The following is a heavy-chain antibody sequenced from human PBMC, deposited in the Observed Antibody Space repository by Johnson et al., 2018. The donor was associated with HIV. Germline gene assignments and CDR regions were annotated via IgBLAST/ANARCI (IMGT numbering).Heavy chain of an antibody. J-gene: IGHJ3*02. CDR2: ITFNGGDT. D-gene: IGHD5-24*01. CDR1: GFNLDDYG. Sequence: MLLVESGGTVVRPGGSLRLSCAASGFNLDDYGMSWVRQPPGKGLEWVSLITFNGGDTAYSDSVKGRFTISRDNAKNSLYLQMNSLRAEDTALYYCAKDIYGYDAFDIWGQGTMVTVSS. V-gene: IGHV3-20*04. CDR3: AKDIYGYDAFDI.